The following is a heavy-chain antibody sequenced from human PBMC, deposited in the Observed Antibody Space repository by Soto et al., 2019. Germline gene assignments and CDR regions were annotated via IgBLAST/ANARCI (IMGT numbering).Heavy chain of an antibody. CDR1: GGSXSSGSYY. V-gene: IGHV4-61*01. CDR3: ARDQDPGGDYEKDRPNDDYYGMAV. J-gene: IGHJ6*02. CDR2: IYYSGST. D-gene: IGHD4-17*01. Sequence: TLSLTCTVSGGSXSSGSYYWSWIRQPPGKGLEWIGYIYYSGSTNYNPSLKSRVTISVDTSKNQFSLKLSSVTAADTAVYYCARDQDPGGDYEKDRPNDDYYGMAVWGQGTTVTVSS.